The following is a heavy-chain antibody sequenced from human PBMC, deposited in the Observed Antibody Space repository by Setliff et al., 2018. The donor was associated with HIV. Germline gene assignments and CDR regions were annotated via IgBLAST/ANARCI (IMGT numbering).Heavy chain of an antibody. D-gene: IGHD5-18*01. J-gene: IGHJ4*02. Sequence: PSETLSLTCAVSNYSISSGYYWGWIRQSPGKGLEWIGSMYHSGSTYSSPSLKSRVTMSIDTSKNQLSLKLRSVTAADTAVYYCASGYNYAYSDYWGQGTLVTVSS. V-gene: IGHV4-38-2*01. CDR3: ASGYNYAYSDY. CDR2: MYHSGST. CDR1: NYSISSGYY.